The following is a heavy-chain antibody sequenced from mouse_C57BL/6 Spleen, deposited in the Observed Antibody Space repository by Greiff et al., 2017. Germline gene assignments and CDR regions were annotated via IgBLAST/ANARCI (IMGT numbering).Heavy chain of an antibody. CDR1: GYAFSSSW. J-gene: IGHJ2*01. CDR3: ARGYYSKGYFDY. Sequence: QVQLKQSGPELVKPGASVKISCKASGYAFSSSWMNWVKQRPGKGLEWIGRIYPGDGDTNYNGKFKGKATLTADKSSSTAYMQLSSLTSEDSAVYFCARGYYSKGYFDYWGQGTTLTVSS. CDR2: IYPGDGDT. D-gene: IGHD2-5*01. V-gene: IGHV1-82*01.